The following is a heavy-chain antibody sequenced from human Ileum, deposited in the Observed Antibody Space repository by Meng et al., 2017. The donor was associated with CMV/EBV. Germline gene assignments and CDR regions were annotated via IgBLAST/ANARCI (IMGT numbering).Heavy chain of an antibody. D-gene: IGHD2-15*01. Sequence: GESLKISCAASGFTVNSNDMHWVRQSPGRGLEWVSIISRSGSTFYADSVKGRLTISRDDSKNTLYLQMNSLRAEDTAAYHCATFKHQSVGGLYWNFDLWGRGTLVTVSS. CDR3: ATFKHQSVGGLYWNFDL. CDR2: ISRSGST. CDR1: GFTVNSND. V-gene: IGHV3-66*02. J-gene: IGHJ2*01.